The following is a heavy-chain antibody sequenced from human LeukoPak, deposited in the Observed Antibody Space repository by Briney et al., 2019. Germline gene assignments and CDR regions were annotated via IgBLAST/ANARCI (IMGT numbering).Heavy chain of an antibody. CDR1: GGYISISSYY. CDR3: ASISTIAPAGNAFDY. V-gene: IGHV4-39*01. D-gene: IGHD6-13*01. CDR2: IYYSGST. Sequence: SETLSLTCTVSGGYISISSYYWGWIRQPPGKGLEWIGSIYYSGSTYYNPSLKSRVTISVDTSKNQFSLKLSSVTAADTAVYYCASISTIAPAGNAFDYWGQGTLVTVSS. J-gene: IGHJ4*02.